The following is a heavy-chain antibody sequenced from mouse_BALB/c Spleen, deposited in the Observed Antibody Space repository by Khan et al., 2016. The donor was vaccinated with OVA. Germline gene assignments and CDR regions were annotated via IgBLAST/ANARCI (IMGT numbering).Heavy chain of an antibody. CDR1: GFSLTTYG. V-gene: IGHV2-2*02. CDR2: IWSGGST. Sequence: VQLQESGPGLVRPSQSLSITCTVSGFSLTTYGVHWVRQSPGKGLEWLGVIWSGGSTDYSAAFISRLSIIKDNSKSQVFFKMNSLQPNDTAIYYCARNYDYDEGLAYWGQGTLVTVSA. J-gene: IGHJ3*01. CDR3: ARNYDYDEGLAY. D-gene: IGHD2-4*01.